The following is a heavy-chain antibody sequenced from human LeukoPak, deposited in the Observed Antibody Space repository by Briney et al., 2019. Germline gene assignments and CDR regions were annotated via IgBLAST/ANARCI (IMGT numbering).Heavy chain of an antibody. CDR2: IKQDGSEK. V-gene: IGHV3-7*01. D-gene: IGHD3-3*01. J-gene: IGHJ4*02. CDR1: GFTFSSYW. Sequence: GGSLRLSCAASGFTFSSYWMSWVRQAPGKGLEWVANIKQDGSEKYYVDSVKGRFTISRDNAKNSLYLQMNSLRAEDTAVYYCARVPSYSDFWSGYSRVGSGGGRYSYFDYWGQGTLVTVSS. CDR3: ARVPSYSDFWSGYSRVGSGGGRYSYFDY.